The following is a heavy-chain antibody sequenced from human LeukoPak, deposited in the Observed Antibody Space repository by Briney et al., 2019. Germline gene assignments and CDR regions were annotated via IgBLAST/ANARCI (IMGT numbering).Heavy chain of an antibody. CDR3: ARDVGIRLWFRDYYGLDV. CDR2: IWYDGSNE. V-gene: IGHV3-33*01. D-gene: IGHD5-18*01. CDR1: GFTFSSYG. J-gene: IGHJ6*02. Sequence: PGRSLRLSCEASGFTFSSYGMDWVRQAPGKGLEWVAVIWYDGSNEYYADSVKGRLTISRDNSKNTLYLQMNSLRAEDTAVYYCARDVGIRLWFRDYYGLDVWGQGTTVTVSS.